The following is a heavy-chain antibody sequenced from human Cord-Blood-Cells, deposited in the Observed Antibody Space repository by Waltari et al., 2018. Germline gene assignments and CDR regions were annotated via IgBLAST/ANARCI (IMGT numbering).Heavy chain of an antibody. CDR1: GYTLAEVS. J-gene: IGHJ4*02. CDR3: ATVAAAGSYYFDY. CDR2: FDPEDGET. V-gene: IGHV1-24*01. D-gene: IGHD6-13*01. Sequence: QVQLLQSGAEVKKHGPWVKVPCKVSGYTLAEVSMHWGRQAPGKGLEWMGGFDPEDGETIYAQKFQGRVTMTEDTSTDTAYMELSSLRSEDTAVYYCATVAAAGSYYFDYWGQGTLVTVSS.